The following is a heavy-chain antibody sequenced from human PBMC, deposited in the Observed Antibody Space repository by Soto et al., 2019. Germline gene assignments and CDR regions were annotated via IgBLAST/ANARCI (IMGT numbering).Heavy chain of an antibody. CDR1: GGSISSSSYY. CDR3: ARRDILTRYYY. D-gene: IGHD3-9*01. CDR2: IYYSGST. Sequence: QLQLQESGPGLVKPSETLSLTCTVSGGSISSSSYYWGWIRQPPGKGLEWIGSIYYSGSTYYNPSLKSRVTISVDTSKNPFSLKLSSVTAADTAVYYCARRDILTRYYYWGQGTLVTVSS. J-gene: IGHJ4*02. V-gene: IGHV4-39*01.